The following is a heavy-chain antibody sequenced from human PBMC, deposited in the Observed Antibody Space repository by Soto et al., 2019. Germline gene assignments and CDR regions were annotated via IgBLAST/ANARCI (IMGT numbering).Heavy chain of an antibody. Sequence: GGSLRLSCAASGFTFSSYSMNWVRQAPGKGLEWVSYISSSSSTIYYADSVKGRFTISRDNAKNSLYLQMNSLRDEDTAVYYCARVCVLMVYAKPYYYYGMDVWGQGTTVTVSS. CDR2: ISSSSSTI. J-gene: IGHJ6*02. D-gene: IGHD2-8*01. V-gene: IGHV3-48*02. CDR1: GFTFSSYS. CDR3: ARVCVLMVYAKPYYYYGMDV.